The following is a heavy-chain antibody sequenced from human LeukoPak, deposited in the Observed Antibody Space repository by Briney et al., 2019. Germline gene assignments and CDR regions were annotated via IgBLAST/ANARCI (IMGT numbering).Heavy chain of an antibody. V-gene: IGHV3-48*03. CDR1: GFTFSSYE. D-gene: IGHD5-12*01. CDR3: ARDAIVATLYYFDY. CDR2: ISSSGSTI. Sequence: GGSLRLSCAASGFTFSSYEMNWVRQAPGKGLEWVSYISSSGSTIYYADSVKGRFTISRDNAENSLYLQMNSLRVEDTAVYYCARDAIVATLYYFDYWGQGTLVTVSS. J-gene: IGHJ4*02.